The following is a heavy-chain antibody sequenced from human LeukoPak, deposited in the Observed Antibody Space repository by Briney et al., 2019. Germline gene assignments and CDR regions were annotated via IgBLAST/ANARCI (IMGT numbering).Heavy chain of an antibody. D-gene: IGHD3-10*01. V-gene: IGHV3-53*04. CDR2: IYSGGST. Sequence: PGGSLRLSCAASGFTVSSNYMSWVRQAPGKGLEWVSVIYSGGSTYYTDSVKCRSTISRHNTKNTLYLQIKSLRAEDTTVYYWARAMFRGVRYYYNGMDGWGQGTTVTVSS. CDR1: GFTVSSNY. J-gene: IGHJ6*02. CDR3: ARAMFRGVRYYYNGMDG.